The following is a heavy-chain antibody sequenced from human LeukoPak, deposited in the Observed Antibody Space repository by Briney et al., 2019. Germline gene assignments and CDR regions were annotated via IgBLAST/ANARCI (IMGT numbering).Heavy chain of an antibody. V-gene: IGHV4-4*02. J-gene: IGHJ6*02. CDR1: GGSISSSNW. CDR2: IYHSGST. CDR3: ARGQVMVRGVYGMDV. D-gene: IGHD3-10*01. Sequence: PSETLSLTCAVSGGSISSSNWWSWVRQPPGKGLEWIGEIYHSGSTNYNPSLKSRVTISVDKSKNQFSLKLSSVTAADTAVYYCARGQVMVRGVYGMDVWGQGTTVTVSS.